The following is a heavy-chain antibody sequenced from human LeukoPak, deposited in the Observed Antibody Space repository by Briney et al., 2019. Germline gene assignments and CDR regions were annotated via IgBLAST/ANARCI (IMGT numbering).Heavy chain of an antibody. V-gene: IGHV1-69*04. CDR2: IIPILGIA. CDR1: GGTFSSYA. CDR3: ARGGDATDGILDC. J-gene: IGHJ4*02. Sequence: ASVKVSCKASGGTFSSYAISWVRQAPGQGLEWMGRIIPILGIANYAQKFQGRVTITADKSTSTAYMELSSLRSEDTAVYYCARGGDATDGILDCWGQGTLVTVSS.